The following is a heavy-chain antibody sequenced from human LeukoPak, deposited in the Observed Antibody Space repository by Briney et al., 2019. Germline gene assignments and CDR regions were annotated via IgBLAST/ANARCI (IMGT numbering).Heavy chain of an antibody. CDR3: ARVVPGAMSADY. V-gene: IGHV3-21*04. Sequence: TGASLRLSCAASGFTFSSYSMNWVRQAPGKGLEWVSSISSGSGYTHYADSVKGRFTISRDNAKNSLYLQMNSLRAEDTAVYYCARVVPGAMSADYWGQGTLVTISS. CDR2: ISSGSGYT. CDR1: GFTFSSYS. D-gene: IGHD2-2*01. J-gene: IGHJ4*02.